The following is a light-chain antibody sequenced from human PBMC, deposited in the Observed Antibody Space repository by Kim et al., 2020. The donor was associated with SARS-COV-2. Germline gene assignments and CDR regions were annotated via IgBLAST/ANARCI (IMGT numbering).Light chain of an antibody. CDR1: RTKVGAGND. J-gene: IGLJ1*01. Sequence: RLTLSRTGDRTKVGAGNDVPWYHHHPGTAPKLLVSGNSNRPSGVPDRFSGAKSGTSASLAITGLQAEDESDYYCQSYDSSLSGYVFGTGTKVTVL. V-gene: IGLV1-40*01. CDR3: QSYDSSLSGYV. CDR2: GNS.